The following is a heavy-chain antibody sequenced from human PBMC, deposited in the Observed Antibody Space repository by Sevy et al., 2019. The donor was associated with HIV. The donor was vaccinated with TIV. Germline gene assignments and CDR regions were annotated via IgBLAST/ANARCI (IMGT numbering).Heavy chain of an antibody. J-gene: IGHJ6*02. D-gene: IGHD3-10*01. CDR3: SRKVRSYGMDV. V-gene: IGHV3-30*03. CDR1: GFTFNSYG. CDR2: ISYDGSAK. Sequence: GGSLRLSCEASGFTFNSYGMHWVRQAPGKGLEWVAVISYDGSAKYYADSVKGRFTISREKSKNMVYVQTNSVRAEDTAVYYCSRKVRSYGMDVWGQGTTVTVSS.